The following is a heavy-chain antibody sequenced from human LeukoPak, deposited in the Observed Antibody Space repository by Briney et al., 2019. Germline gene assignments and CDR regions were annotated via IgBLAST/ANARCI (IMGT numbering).Heavy chain of an antibody. D-gene: IGHD7-27*01. Sequence: PGGSLRLSCAASGFTFSSYSMNWVRQAPGKGLEWVSSISSSSSYIYYADSVKGRFTISRDNAKNSLYLQMNSLRAEDTAVYYCARDNWVGYYYYYMDVWGKGTTVTVSS. CDR2: ISSSSSYI. CDR3: ARDNWVGYYYYYMDV. J-gene: IGHJ6*03. V-gene: IGHV3-21*01. CDR1: GFTFSSYS.